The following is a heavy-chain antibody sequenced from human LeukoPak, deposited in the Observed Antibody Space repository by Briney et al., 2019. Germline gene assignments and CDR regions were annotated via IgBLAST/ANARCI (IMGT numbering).Heavy chain of an antibody. CDR3: AKGRGSYCSGGSCYIDY. J-gene: IGHJ4*02. Sequence: PGGSLRLSCAASGFTFSSYSMNWVRQAPGKGLEWVSSISSSSSYIYYAGSVKGRFTISRDNAKNSLYLQMNSLRAEDTAVYYCAKGRGSYCSGGSCYIDYWGQGTLVTVSS. CDR2: ISSSSSYI. D-gene: IGHD2-15*01. V-gene: IGHV3-21*04. CDR1: GFTFSSYS.